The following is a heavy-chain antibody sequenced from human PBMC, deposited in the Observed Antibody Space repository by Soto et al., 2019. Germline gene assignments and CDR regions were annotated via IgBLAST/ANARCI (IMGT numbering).Heavy chain of an antibody. V-gene: IGHV1-18*01. J-gene: IGHJ4*02. D-gene: IGHD3-10*01. CDR1: GYTFTSYG. CDR2: ISAYNGNT. CDR3: ARVDIRNGELEDY. Sequence: EASVKVSCKASGYTFTSYGISWVRQAPGQGLEWMGWISAYNGNTNYAQKLQGRVTMTTDTSSNTAYMELRSLRSDDTAVYYCARVDIRNGELEDYWGQGTLVTVSS.